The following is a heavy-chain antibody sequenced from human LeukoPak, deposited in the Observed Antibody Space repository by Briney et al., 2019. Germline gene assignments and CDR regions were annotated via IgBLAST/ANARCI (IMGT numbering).Heavy chain of an antibody. CDR1: GDSVSSNSAA. Sequence: SQTLSLTCAISGDSVSSNSAAWNWIRQSPSRGLEWLGRTHYRSKWYNDYAVSVKSRITINPDTSKNQFSLQLNSVTPEDTAVYYCAREDSSGWHGGGDWFDPWGQGTLVTVSP. V-gene: IGHV6-1*01. J-gene: IGHJ5*02. CDR3: AREDSSGWHGGGDWFDP. D-gene: IGHD6-19*01. CDR2: THYRSKWYN.